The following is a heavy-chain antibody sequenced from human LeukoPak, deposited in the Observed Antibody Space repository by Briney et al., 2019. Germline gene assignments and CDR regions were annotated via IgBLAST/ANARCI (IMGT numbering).Heavy chain of an antibody. CDR3: ARDRGWFDP. Sequence: SETLSLTCAVYGGSFSGYYWSWIRQPPGKGLEWIGEINHSGSTNYNPSLKSRVTISVDTSKNQFSLKLSSVTAADTAVYYCARDRGWFDPWGQGTLVTVSS. D-gene: IGHD3-10*01. CDR1: GGSFSGYY. V-gene: IGHV4-34*01. J-gene: IGHJ5*02. CDR2: INHSGST.